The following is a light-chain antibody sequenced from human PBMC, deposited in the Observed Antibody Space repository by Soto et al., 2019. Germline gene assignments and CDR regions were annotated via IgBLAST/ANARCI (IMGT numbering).Light chain of an antibody. CDR2: GAC. V-gene: IGKV3-20*01. CDR1: QSISSSY. CDR3: QQYGSSPGT. Sequence: EIVLTQSPGTLSLSPGERATLSCRASQSISSSYLAWYQQKPGQAPRLLIYGACSRATGIPDRFSGSGSGTDFTLTIRRLEHEDFAVYYCQQYGSSPGTCGQGTKLEIK. J-gene: IGKJ2*01.